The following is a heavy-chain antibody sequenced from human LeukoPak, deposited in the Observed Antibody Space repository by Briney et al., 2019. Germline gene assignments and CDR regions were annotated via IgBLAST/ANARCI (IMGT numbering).Heavy chain of an antibody. CDR1: GGSISSGSYY. Sequence: PSETLSLTCTVSGGSISSGSYYWSWIRQPAGKGLEWIGRIYTSGSTNYNPSLKSRVTISVDTSKNQFSLKLSSVTAADTAVYYCAEGSVGYPDYWGQGTLVTVSS. J-gene: IGHJ4*02. CDR3: AEGSVGYPDY. V-gene: IGHV4-61*02. CDR2: IYTSGST. D-gene: IGHD3-10*01.